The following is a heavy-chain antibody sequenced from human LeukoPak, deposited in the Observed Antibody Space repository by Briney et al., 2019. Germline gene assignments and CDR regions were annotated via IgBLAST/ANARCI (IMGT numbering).Heavy chain of an antibody. CDR1: GGSFSGYY. CDR3: ARGLSSPYYYPKVYFDY. Sequence: PSETLSLTCAVYGGSFSGYYWSWIRQPPGKGLEWIGEINHSGSTNCNPSLKSRVTISVDTSKNQFSLKLSSVTAADTAVYYCARGLSSPYYYPKVYFDYWGQGTLVTVSS. D-gene: IGHD3-22*01. CDR2: INHSGST. V-gene: IGHV4-34*01. J-gene: IGHJ4*02.